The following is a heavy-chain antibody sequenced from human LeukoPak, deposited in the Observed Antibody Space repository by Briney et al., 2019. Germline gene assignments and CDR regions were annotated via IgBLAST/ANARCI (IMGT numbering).Heavy chain of an antibody. CDR1: GFTFSSFA. CDR3: ARDGKPDYYDSSGYDYFDY. J-gene: IGHJ4*02. V-gene: IGHV3-30*09. D-gene: IGHD3-22*01. Sequence: GGSLRLSCAASGFTFSSFAMHWVRQAPGKGLEWLAAISYDGRNKYYADSVQGRFAFSRDNSKNMLYLQMNSLRAEDTAVYYCARDGKPDYYDSSGYDYFDYWGQGTLVTVSS. CDR2: ISYDGRNK.